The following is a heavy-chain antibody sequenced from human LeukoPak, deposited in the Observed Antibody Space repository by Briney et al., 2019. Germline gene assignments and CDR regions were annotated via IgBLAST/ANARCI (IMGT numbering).Heavy chain of an antibody. V-gene: IGHV1-18*04. Sequence: ASVKVSCKASGYTLTSYGISWVRQAPGQGLEWMGWISACNGNTNYAQKLQGRVTMTTDTSTSTAYMELRSLRSDDTAVYYCARYGLFVVVPAARGDAFDIWGQGTMVTVSS. CDR3: ARYGLFVVVPAARGDAFDI. D-gene: IGHD2-2*01. CDR1: GYTLTSYG. CDR2: ISACNGNT. J-gene: IGHJ3*02.